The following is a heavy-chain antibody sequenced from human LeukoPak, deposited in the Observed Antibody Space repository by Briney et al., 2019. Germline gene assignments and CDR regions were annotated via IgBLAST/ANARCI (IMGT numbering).Heavy chain of an antibody. J-gene: IGHJ4*02. V-gene: IGHV4-61*02. Sequence: PSETLSLTCTVSGGSISSGSYYWSWIRQPAGKGLEWIGRIYSSGSTNYNPSLRSRVTISVDTSKKQFSLKVSSVTAADTAVYYCARGFRGASFDYWGQGTLVTVSS. CDR1: GGSISSGSYY. CDR2: IYSSGST. CDR3: ARGFRGASFDY. D-gene: IGHD1-26*01.